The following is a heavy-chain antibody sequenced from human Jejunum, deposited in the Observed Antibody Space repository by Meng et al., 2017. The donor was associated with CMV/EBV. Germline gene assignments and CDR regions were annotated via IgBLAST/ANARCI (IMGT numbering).Heavy chain of an antibody. Sequence: KVSGYTFTTYWIGWVRQMPGKGLECMGIIYPGDSDTKYSPSFQGQVTISADKSINTAYLQWSSLQASDTAMYYCARSTTVTDFDSWGQGTLVTVSS. CDR3: ARSTTVTDFDS. CDR1: GYTFTTYW. CDR2: IYPGDSDT. J-gene: IGHJ4*02. D-gene: IGHD4-11*01. V-gene: IGHV5-51*01.